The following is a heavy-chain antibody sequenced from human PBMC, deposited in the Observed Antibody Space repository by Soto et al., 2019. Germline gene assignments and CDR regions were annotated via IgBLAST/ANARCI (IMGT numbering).Heavy chain of an antibody. D-gene: IGHD6-13*01. Sequence: PVDSLRRSFATSGFTVSNNFMYWIRQAPGSGLEWVSIIYSGGSTYYADSMKGRFNNSRDNSRNTLFLQLNSLRAEDTAVYYCARGHIAAPAGIFDYWGQGP. CDR3: ARGHIAAPAGIFDY. CDR1: GFTVSNNF. CDR2: IYSGGST. V-gene: IGHV3-53*01. J-gene: IGHJ4*02.